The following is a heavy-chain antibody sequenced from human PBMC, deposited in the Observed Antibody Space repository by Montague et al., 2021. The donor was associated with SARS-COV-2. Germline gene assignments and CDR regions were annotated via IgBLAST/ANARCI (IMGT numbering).Heavy chain of an antibody. CDR1: GGSVTSYF. V-gene: IGHV4-59*02. CDR2: LNFRGST. D-gene: IGHD6-19*01. Sequence: SETLSLTCTVSGGSVTSYFWEWIRQPPGKGLEYIGYLNFRGSTDYITDYNPSLKSRVTISRDISKNQFSLKLSSVTAADTAVYYCARALPGGWLAFDYWGQGTLVAVSS. CDR3: ARALPGGWLAFDY. J-gene: IGHJ4*02.